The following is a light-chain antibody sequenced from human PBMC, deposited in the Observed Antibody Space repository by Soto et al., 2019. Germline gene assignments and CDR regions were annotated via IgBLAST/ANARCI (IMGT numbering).Light chain of an antibody. CDR1: QSVLYSSNNKNY. V-gene: IGKV4-1*01. CDR2: WAS. Sequence: IVMTKSPDSLAVSLGERATINCKSSQSVLYSSNNKNYLAWYQQKPGQPPKLLIYWASTRESGVPDRFSGSGSGTDFTLTISSLQAEDVAVYYCQQYYSTPRTFGQGTKVDI. J-gene: IGKJ1*01. CDR3: QQYYSTPRT.